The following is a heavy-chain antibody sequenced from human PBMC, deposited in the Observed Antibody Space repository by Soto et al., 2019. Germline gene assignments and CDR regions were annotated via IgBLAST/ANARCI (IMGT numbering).Heavy chain of an antibody. CDR1: GFSLSTSGVG. Sequence: QITLKESGPTLVKPTQTLTLTCTLSGFSLSTSGVGVGWIRQPPGKALEWLALIYWDDDKRYSPSLKSRLTITKDTSKNQVVLTMTNMDPVDTATYYCALTYYGSGSYYNERWFDPWGQGTLVTVSS. CDR2: IYWDDDK. CDR3: ALTYYGSGSYYNERWFDP. V-gene: IGHV2-5*02. J-gene: IGHJ5*02. D-gene: IGHD3-10*01.